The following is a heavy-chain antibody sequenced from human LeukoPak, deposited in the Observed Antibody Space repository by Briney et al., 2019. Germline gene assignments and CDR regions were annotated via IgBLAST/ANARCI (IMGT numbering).Heavy chain of an antibody. CDR1: GGSISSSSYY. CDR3: ARHDYYDTLIDY. J-gene: IGHJ4*02. D-gene: IGHD3-22*01. V-gene: IGHV4-39*01. Sequence: SETLSLTCTVSGGSISSSSYYWGWIRQPPGKGLEWIGSIYYSGSTYYNPSLKSRVTISVDTSKNQFSLKLSSVTAADTAVYYCARHDYYDTLIDYWGQGTLVTVSS. CDR2: IYYSGST.